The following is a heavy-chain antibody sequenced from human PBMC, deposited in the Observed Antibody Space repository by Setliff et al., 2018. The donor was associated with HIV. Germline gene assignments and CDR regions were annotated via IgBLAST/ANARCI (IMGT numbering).Heavy chain of an antibody. V-gene: IGHV3-23*01. CDR1: GFTFSSYE. J-gene: IGHJ4*02. Sequence: GSLRLSCAASGFTFSSYEMNWVRQAPGKGLEWVSCISGSGGSTYYADSVKGRFTISRDNSKNTLYLQMNSLRAEDTAAYYCAKAKSSRMGPPFTDLDYWGQGTQVTVSS. CDR3: AKAKSSRMGPPFTDLDY. D-gene: IGHD2-8*01. CDR2: ISGSGGST.